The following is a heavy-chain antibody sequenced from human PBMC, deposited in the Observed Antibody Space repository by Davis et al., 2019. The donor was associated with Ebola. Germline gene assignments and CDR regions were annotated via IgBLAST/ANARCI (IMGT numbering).Heavy chain of an antibody. J-gene: IGHJ4*02. D-gene: IGHD3-22*01. V-gene: IGHV5-51*01. CDR3: ARPSSDYEASFDY. CDR2: FFPGDSDT. Sequence: GESPKTLRKGPGYSLTNYWNAWVRQMPGEGLEWMGIFFPGDSDTIYSPSFQGPVTISADKSINSAYLQWNSLRASDDAVYYCARPSSDYEASFDYWGQGTLVTVSS. CDR1: GYSLTNYW.